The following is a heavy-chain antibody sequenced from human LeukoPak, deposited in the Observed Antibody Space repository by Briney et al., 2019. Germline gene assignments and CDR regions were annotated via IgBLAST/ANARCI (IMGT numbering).Heavy chain of an antibody. CDR3: TSKYYDFWSGYWSPEY. J-gene: IGHJ4*02. Sequence: GGSLRLSCAASGFTFSSYSMQWVRQTPGKGLEWVGIMSNSGENTFYGEAVKGRFTISRDNSQNTLYLQMNSLKTEDTAVYYCTSKYYDFWSGYWSPEYWGQGTLVTVSS. D-gene: IGHD3-3*01. CDR1: GFTFSSYS. CDR2: MSNSGENT. V-gene: IGHV3-33*05.